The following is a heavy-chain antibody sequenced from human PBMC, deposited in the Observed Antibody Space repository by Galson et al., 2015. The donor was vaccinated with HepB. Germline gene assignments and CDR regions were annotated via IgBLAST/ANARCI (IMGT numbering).Heavy chain of an antibody. CDR1: GYTFTGYY. V-gene: IGHV1-2*02. D-gene: IGHD6-6*01. Sequence: SVKVSCRASGYTFTGYYMHWVRQAPGQGLEWMGWINPNSGGTNYAQKFQGRVTMTRDTSISTAYMELSRLRSDDTAVYYCARNGVFSSSPSWVYGMDVWGQGTTVTVSS. CDR2: INPNSGGT. J-gene: IGHJ6*02. CDR3: ARNGVFSSSPSWVYGMDV.